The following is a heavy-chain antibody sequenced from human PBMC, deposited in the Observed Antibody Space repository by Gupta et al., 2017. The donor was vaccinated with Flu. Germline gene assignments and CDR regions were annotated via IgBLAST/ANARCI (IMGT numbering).Heavy chain of an antibody. J-gene: IGHJ4*02. V-gene: IGHV3-48*01. CDR2: INVRSTTI. Sequence: CAASGFTFSSYSMQWVRRAPGKGLEWISYINVRSTTISYAGSVEGRFTISRDNAKNSLYLEMNSLGAEDTAIYFCVREGFYSGLDYWGLGTLVTVSS. D-gene: IGHD3-10*01. CDR1: GFTFSSYS. CDR3: VREGFYSGLDY.